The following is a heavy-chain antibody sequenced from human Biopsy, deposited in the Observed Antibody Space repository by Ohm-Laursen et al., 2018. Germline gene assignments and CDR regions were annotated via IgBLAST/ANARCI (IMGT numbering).Heavy chain of an antibody. CDR2: IHNSGST. D-gene: IGHD3-16*01. CDR3: ARHNMKGLRLGKVSYTFDP. CDR1: GDPLSSYF. J-gene: IGHJ5*02. Sequence: TLSLTCTASGDPLSSYFWSWIRQPPGQGLEWIGFIHNSGSTDPNPSLKSRVTVSMDVSNNDFSLKLTSVTAADTAVYYCARHNMKGLRLGKVSYTFDPWDQGTRVTVSS. V-gene: IGHV4-59*01.